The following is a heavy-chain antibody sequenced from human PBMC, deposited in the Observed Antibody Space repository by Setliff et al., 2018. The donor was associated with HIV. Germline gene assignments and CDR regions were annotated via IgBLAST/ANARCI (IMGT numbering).Heavy chain of an antibody. CDR2: FHPSGST. Sequence: ETLSLTCDVSGDSISSSNYFWGWIRQPPGKGLEWIGSFHPSGSTSYNPSLRSRVTLSVDTSKNQFSLKLSSVTAADTAVYYCARGDTRNYYGGDYFDYWGQGSLVTVSS. J-gene: IGHJ4*02. D-gene: IGHD1-26*01. CDR3: ARGDTRNYYGGDYFDY. V-gene: IGHV4-39*07. CDR1: GDSISSSNYF.